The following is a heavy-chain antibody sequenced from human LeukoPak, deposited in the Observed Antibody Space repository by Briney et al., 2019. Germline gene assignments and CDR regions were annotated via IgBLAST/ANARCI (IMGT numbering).Heavy chain of an antibody. CDR1: GFTFSSYW. Sequence: GGSLRLSCAASGFTFSSYWMSWVRQAPGKGLEWVANIKQDGSEKYYVDSVKGRFTISRDNAKNSLYLQMNSLRAEDTAVYYCAGTYSSSWYYFDYWGQGTLVTVSS. CDR3: AGTYSSSWYYFDY. D-gene: IGHD6-13*01. CDR2: IKQDGSEK. J-gene: IGHJ4*02. V-gene: IGHV3-7*01.